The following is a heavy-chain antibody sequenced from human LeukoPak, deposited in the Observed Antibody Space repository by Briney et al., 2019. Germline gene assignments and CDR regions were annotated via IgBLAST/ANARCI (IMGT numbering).Heavy chain of an antibody. CDR2: ISYDGSNK. J-gene: IGHJ4*02. Sequence: PGGSLRLSCAASGFTFSSYGMHWARQAPGKGLEWVAVISYDGSNKYYADSVKGRFTISRDNSKNTLYLQMNSLRAEDTAVYYCAKDIGGFGELLDYWGQGTLVTVSS. V-gene: IGHV3-30*18. CDR1: GFTFSSYG. D-gene: IGHD3-10*01. CDR3: AKDIGGFGELLDY.